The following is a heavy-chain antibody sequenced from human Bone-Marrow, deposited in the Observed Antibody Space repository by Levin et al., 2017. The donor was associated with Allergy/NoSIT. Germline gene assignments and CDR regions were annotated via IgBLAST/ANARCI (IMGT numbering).Heavy chain of an antibody. J-gene: IGHJ4*02. V-gene: IGHV4-59*01. CDR1: GGSISSDY. Sequence: SETLSLTCTVSGGSISSDYWTWIRQPPGKGLEWIGYIHYSKTTNYNPSLKSRLTILVDGSKNQFSLKLTSVTAADTAVYYCARIPDLRGWPFDYWGQGTLVTVSS. CDR2: IHYSKTT. D-gene: IGHD6-19*01. CDR3: ARIPDLRGWPFDY.